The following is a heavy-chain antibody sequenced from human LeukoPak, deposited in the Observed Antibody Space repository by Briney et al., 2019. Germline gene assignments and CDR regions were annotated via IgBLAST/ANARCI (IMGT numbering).Heavy chain of an antibody. D-gene: IGHD1-26*01. V-gene: IGHV3-74*01. CDR1: GFTFRTYW. J-gene: IGHJ6*03. CDR3: AREWALPGAYYMDV. CDR2: ISSDGSST. Sequence: GGSLRLSCAASGFTFRTYWMHWVRQVPGKGLVRVSRISSDGSSTIYADSVKGRFTISRDNANNTLYLQMNSLRGEDTAVYYCAREWALPGAYYMDVWGKGTTVTVSS.